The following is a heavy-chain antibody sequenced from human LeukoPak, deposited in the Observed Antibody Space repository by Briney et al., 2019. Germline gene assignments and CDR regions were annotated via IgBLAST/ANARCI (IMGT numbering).Heavy chain of an antibody. D-gene: IGHD3-22*01. CDR1: GFTFSSYW. CDR2: INSDGSST. CDR3: ARGYYYDSSGAFDY. J-gene: IGHJ4*02. V-gene: IGHV3-74*01. Sequence: GGSLRLSCAASGFTFSSYWMHWARQAPGKGLVWVSRINSDGSSTGYADSVKGRFTISRDNAKNTLYLQMNSLRAEDTAVYYCARGYYYDSSGAFDYWGQGTLVTVSS.